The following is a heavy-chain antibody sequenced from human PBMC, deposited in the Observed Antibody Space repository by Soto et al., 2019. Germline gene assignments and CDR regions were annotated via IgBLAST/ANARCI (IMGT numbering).Heavy chain of an antibody. CDR2: ISAYNGNT. V-gene: IGHV1-18*04. CDR1: GYTFTSYG. Sequence: QVQLVQSGAEVKKPGASVKVSCKASGYTFTSYGISWVRQAPGQGLEWMGWISAYNGNTNYAQKLQGRVTMTTDTSTRTAYMELRSLRSDDTAVYYCARGRASYGSGSYYAYYYYYGMDVWGQGTTVTVSS. CDR3: ARGRASYGSGSYYAYYYYYGMDV. D-gene: IGHD3-10*01. J-gene: IGHJ6*02.